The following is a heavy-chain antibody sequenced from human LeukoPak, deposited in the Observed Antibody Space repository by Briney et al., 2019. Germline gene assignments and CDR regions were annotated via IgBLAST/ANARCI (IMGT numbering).Heavy chain of an antibody. D-gene: IGHD3-10*01. CDR3: AKEGYYGSGSEYYYYYGMDV. J-gene: IGHJ6*04. CDR2: ISYDGSNK. Sequence: PGRSLRLSCAASGFTFSSYGMHWVRQAPGKGLEGVAVISYDGSNKYYADSVKGRFTISRDNSKNTLYLQMNSLRAEDTAVYYCAKEGYYGSGSEYYYYYGMDVWGKGTTVTVSS. V-gene: IGHV3-30*18. CDR1: GFTFSSYG.